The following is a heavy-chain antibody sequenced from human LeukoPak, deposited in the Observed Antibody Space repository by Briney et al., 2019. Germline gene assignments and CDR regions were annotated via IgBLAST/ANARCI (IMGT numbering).Heavy chain of an antibody. CDR2: ISFSGST. Sequence: SETLSLTCTVSGGSISSSSYYWGWIRQPPGEGLEWIGSISFSGSTYYNPSLKSRVTISVDTSKNQFSLKMSSVTAADTAVYYCARGYASNGCDYWGQGTLVTVSS. CDR1: GGSISSSSYY. D-gene: IGHD6-19*01. CDR3: ARGYASNGCDY. J-gene: IGHJ4*02. V-gene: IGHV4-39*01.